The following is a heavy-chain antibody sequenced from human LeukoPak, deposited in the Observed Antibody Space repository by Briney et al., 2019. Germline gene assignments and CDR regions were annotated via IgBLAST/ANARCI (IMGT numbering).Heavy chain of an antibody. D-gene: IGHD4-23*01. J-gene: IGHJ5*02. CDR1: GYTFTSYD. Sequence: ASVKVSCKASGYTFTSYDINWVRQATGQGLEWMGWMSPNSGNTGYAQKFQGRISMTRSTSIGTAYMELGSLTSEDTAVYYCARDYGDNSGWFDPWGQGTLVTVSS. CDR2: MSPNSGNT. CDR3: ARDYGDNSGWFDP. V-gene: IGHV1-8*01.